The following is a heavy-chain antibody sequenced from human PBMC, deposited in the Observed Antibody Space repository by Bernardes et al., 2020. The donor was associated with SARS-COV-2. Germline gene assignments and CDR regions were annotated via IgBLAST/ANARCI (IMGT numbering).Heavy chain of an antibody. CDR2: INPNSGGT. V-gene: IGHV1-2*02. J-gene: IGHJ4*02. CDR1: GYTFTVEY. Sequence: ASVKVSCKASGYTFTVEYIRWVRQAPGQGLAWMGCINPNSGGTNYAQKFQGRVTMTRDTSISTAYMEVSRLRSDDTAVYSCAREGGIAVAGHGFDYWGQGTLVTVSS. CDR3: AREGGIAVAGHGFDY. D-gene: IGHD6-19*01.